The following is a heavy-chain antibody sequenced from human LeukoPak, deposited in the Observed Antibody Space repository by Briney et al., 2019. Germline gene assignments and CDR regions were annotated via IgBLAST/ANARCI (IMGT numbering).Heavy chain of an antibody. CDR3: ARTYYDFWSGYYSHEGNPFDY. CDR1: GFTLSSYS. Sequence: PGGSLRLSCAASGFTLSSYSMNWVRQAPGKGLEWVSDISSSSSTIYYADSVKGRFTISRDNAKNSLYLEMNGLRAEDTAVYYCARTYYDFWSGYYSHEGNPFDYWGQGTLVAVSS. CDR2: ISSSSSTI. J-gene: IGHJ4*02. D-gene: IGHD3-3*01. V-gene: IGHV3-48*01.